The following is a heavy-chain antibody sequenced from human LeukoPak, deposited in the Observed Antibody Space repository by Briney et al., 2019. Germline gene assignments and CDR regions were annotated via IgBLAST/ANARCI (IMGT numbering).Heavy chain of an antibody. CDR1: GDSINSGSYY. V-gene: IGHV4-61*02. D-gene: IGHD4-17*01. CDR3: ARAIGYGDSYFDY. Sequence: TSQTLSLTCTVSGDSINSGSYYWSWIRQPAGKGLEWIGRIYSSGSANYNPSLKSRVTISVDTSKNQFSLRLSSVTAADTAVYYCARAIGYGDSYFDYWGQGTLVTVSS. CDR2: IYSSGSA. J-gene: IGHJ4*02.